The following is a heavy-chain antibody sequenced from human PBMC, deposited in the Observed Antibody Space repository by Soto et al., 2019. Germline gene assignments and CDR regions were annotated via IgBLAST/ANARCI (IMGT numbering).Heavy chain of an antibody. V-gene: IGHV3-30*18. CDR2: ISYDGSNK. CDR1: GFTFSSYG. J-gene: IGHJ6*02. CDR3: AKVGSRDYYYGMDV. D-gene: IGHD2-15*01. Sequence: GGSLRLSCAASGFTFSSYGMHRVRQSPGKGLEWVAVISYDGSNKYYADSVKGRFTISRDNSKNTLYLQMNSLRAEDTAVYYCAKVGSRDYYYGMDVWGQGTTVTVSS.